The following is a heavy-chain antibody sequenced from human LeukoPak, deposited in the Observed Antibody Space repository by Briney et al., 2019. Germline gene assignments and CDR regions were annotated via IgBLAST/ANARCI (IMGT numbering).Heavy chain of an antibody. CDR2: IYHSGST. D-gene: IGHD3-3*01. V-gene: IGHV4-30-2*05. CDR3: ARVGVIVPIVGY. J-gene: IGHJ4*02. Sequence: SETLSLTCTVSGGSISSGGCYWSWIRQPPGKGLEWIGYIYHSGSTYYNPSLESRVSMSVDTSKNQFSLKLNSVTAADTAVYYCARVGVIVPIVGYWGQGTLVTVSS. CDR1: GGSISSGGCY.